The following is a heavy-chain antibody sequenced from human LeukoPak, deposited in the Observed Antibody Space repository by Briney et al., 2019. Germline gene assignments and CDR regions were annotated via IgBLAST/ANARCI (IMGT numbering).Heavy chain of an antibody. J-gene: IGHJ4*02. CDR2: ISYDGSNK. V-gene: IGHV3-30-3*01. D-gene: IGHD3-16*01. CDR3: ARAYARFDPFDY. CDR1: GFTFSSYA. Sequence: GGSLRLSCAASGFTFSSYAMHWVRQATGKGLEWVAVISYDGSNKYYGDSVKGRFTISRDNSKNTLYLQMNSLRAEDTAVYYCARAYARFDPFDYWGQGTLVTVSS.